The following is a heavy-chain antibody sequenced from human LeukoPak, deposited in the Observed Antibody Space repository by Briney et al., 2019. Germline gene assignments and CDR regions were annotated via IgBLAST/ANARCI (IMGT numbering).Heavy chain of an antibody. CDR3: ARDPPYYYDSTGVWFDP. Sequence: GASVKVSCKASGYTFTSYGISWVRQAPGQGLEWMGWISAYNGNTNYAQKLQGRVTTTTDTSTSTAYMELRSLRSDDTAVYYCARDPPYYYDSTGVWFDPWGQGTLVTVSS. CDR2: ISAYNGNT. D-gene: IGHD3-22*01. V-gene: IGHV1-18*01. J-gene: IGHJ5*02. CDR1: GYTFTSYG.